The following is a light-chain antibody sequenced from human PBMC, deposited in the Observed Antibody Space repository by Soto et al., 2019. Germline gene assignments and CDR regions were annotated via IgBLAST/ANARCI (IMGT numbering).Light chain of an antibody. CDR2: EDD. J-gene: IGLJ3*02. Sequence: NFMLTQPHSVSESPGKTVTISCTRGSGSIASSYVQWYQQRPGAAPTTVIYEDDRRPSGVPDRFSGSIDSSSNSASLTISGLQTEDEAIYYCQSYTRTSQVFGGGTKVTVL. V-gene: IGLV6-57*03. CDR3: QSYTRTSQV. CDR1: SGSIASSY.